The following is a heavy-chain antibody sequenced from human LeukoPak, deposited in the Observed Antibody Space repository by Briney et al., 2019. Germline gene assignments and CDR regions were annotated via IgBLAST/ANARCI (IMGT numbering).Heavy chain of an antibody. CDR3: AKDIRAPYYYDSSGYSA. CDR1: GFTFSSYA. J-gene: IGHJ5*02. D-gene: IGHD3-22*01. V-gene: IGHV3-9*01. Sequence: GGSLRLSCAASGFTFSSYAMSWVRQAPGKGLEWVSGISWNSGSIGYADSVKGRFTISRDNAKNSLYLQMNSLRAEDTALYYCAKDIRAPYYYDSSGYSAWGQGTLVTVSS. CDR2: ISWNSGSI.